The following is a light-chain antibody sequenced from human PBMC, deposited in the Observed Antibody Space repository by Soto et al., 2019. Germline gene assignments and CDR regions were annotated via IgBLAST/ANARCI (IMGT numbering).Light chain of an antibody. V-gene: IGLV2-14*01. CDR2: DVT. CDR3: SSYTGTNNFVL. Sequence: QSALTQPASVSGSPGQSITISCTGTSSDIGDYDYVSWYQHLPGKAPKLLIFDVTHRPSGVSDRFSGSKSGNAASLTVSGLQADDEAIYYCSSYTGTNNFVLFGGGTKLTVL. CDR1: SSDIGDYDY. J-gene: IGLJ2*01.